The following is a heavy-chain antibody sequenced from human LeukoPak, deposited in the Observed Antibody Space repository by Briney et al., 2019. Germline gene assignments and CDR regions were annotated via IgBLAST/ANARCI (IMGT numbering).Heavy chain of an antibody. CDR3: ARIQLGYCSSTSCYNLPGVRFDP. V-gene: IGHV4-34*01. CDR1: GGSFSGYY. J-gene: IGHJ5*02. D-gene: IGHD2-2*02. Sequence: SETLSLTYAVYGGSFSGYYWSWIRQPPGKGLEWIGEINHSGSTNYNPSLKSRVTISVDTSKNQFSLKLSSVTAADTAVYYCARIQLGYCSSTSCYNLPGVRFDPWGQGTLVTVSS. CDR2: INHSGST.